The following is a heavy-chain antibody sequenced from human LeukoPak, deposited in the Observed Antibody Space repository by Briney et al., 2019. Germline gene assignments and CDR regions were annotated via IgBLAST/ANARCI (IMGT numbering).Heavy chain of an antibody. CDR2: IYYSGST. CDR3: ARDGIAAAAIDY. Sequence: PSETLSLTCTVSGGSISSGDYYWSWIRQPPGKGLEWIGYIYYSGSTYYNPSLKSRVTISVDTSKNQFSLKLSSVTAADTAVYHCARDGIAAAAIDYWGQGTLVTVSS. CDR1: GGSISSGDYY. J-gene: IGHJ4*02. V-gene: IGHV4-30-4*08. D-gene: IGHD6-13*01.